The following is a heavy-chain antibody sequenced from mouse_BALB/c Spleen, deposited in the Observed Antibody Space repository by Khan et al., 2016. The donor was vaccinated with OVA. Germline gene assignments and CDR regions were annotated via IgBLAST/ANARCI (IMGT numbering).Heavy chain of an antibody. J-gene: IGHJ3*01. CDR2: ISDGGSYT. CDR1: GFTFSDYY. Sequence: EVELVESGGGLVKPGGSLKLSCAASGFTFSDYYMYWVRQTPEKRLEWVATISDGGSYTYYPDSVKGRFTISRDNAKNNLYLQMSSLKSEDTAMYYWARAGYGGFAYWGQGTLVTVS. V-gene: IGHV5-4*02. D-gene: IGHD1-1*02. CDR3: ARAGYGGFAY.